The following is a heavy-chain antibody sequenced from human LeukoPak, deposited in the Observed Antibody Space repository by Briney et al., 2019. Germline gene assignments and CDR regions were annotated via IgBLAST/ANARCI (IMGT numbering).Heavy chain of an antibody. V-gene: IGHV3-64*01. CDR3: ARALGGYYYGDY. J-gene: IGHJ4*02. CDR2: ISSNGGST. CDR1: GFTFSSYA. Sequence: PGGSLRLSCAASGFTFSSYAMHWVRQAPGKGLEYVSAISSNGGSTYYANSVKGRFTISRDNSKNTLYLQMGSLRAEDMAVYYCARALGGYYYGDYWGQGTLVTVSS. D-gene: IGHD3-22*01.